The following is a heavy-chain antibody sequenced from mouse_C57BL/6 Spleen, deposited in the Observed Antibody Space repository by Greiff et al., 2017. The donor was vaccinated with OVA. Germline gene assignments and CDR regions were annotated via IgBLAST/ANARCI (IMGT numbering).Heavy chain of an antibody. V-gene: IGHV1-50*01. J-gene: IGHJ2*01. Sequence: QVHVKQPGAELVKPGASVKLSCKASGYTFTSYWMQWVKQRPGQGLEWIGEIDPSDSYTNYNQKFKGKATLTVDTSSSTAYMQLSSLTSEDSAVYYCARPIYYGYDGGYFDYWGQGTTLTVSS. CDR1: GYTFTSYW. CDR3: ARPIYYGYDGGYFDY. CDR2: IDPSDSYT. D-gene: IGHD2-2*01.